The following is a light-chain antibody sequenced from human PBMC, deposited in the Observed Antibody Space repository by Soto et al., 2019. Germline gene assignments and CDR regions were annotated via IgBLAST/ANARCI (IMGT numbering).Light chain of an antibody. CDR1: QSVSSN. V-gene: IGKV3-15*01. CDR3: QQYYSTPLT. CDR2: GAS. J-gene: IGKJ4*01. Sequence: ELVLTQSPDTLSLSPGERATLSCRASQSVSSNLAWYQQKPGQAPRLLIYGASTRATGIPARFSGSGSGTEFTLTISSLQYEDFAVYYCQQYYSTPLTFGGGTKVDIK.